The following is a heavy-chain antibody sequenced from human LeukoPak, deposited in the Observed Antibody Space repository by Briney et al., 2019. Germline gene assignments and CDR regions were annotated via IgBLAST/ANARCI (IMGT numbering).Heavy chain of an antibody. Sequence: GGSLRLSCAASGFTFSSYSMNWVRQAPGKGLEWVSYISSSSSTIYYADSVKGRFTISRDNAKNSLYLQMNSLRAEDTAVYYCARDSAYSGGPFAGGFDHWGQGTLVTVSA. D-gene: IGHD5-18*01. CDR1: GFTFSSYS. J-gene: IGHJ4*02. V-gene: IGHV3-48*04. CDR3: ARDSAYSGGPFAGGFDH. CDR2: ISSSSSTI.